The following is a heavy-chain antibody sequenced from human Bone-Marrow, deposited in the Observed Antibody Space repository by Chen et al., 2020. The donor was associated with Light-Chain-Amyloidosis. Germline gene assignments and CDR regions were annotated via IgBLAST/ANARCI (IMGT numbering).Heavy chain of an antibody. V-gene: IGHV4-38-2*01. CDR1: GYSISSGYY. D-gene: IGHD1-26*01. CDR3: ARAGGSYTGQFDY. Sequence: QVQLQESGPGLVKPSETLSLTCGVSGYSISSGYYWGWVRQPPGKGLQWIANIYHTVLTYFNPSLKSRVTISTDTSKNQFSLKLSSVTAADTAIYYCARAGGSYTGQFDYWGQGTLVAISS. CDR2: IYHTVLT. J-gene: IGHJ4*02.